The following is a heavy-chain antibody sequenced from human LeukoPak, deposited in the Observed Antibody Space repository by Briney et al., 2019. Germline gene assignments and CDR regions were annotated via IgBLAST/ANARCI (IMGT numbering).Heavy chain of an antibody. D-gene: IGHD3-9*01. CDR2: ISSSSSYI. CDR1: GFTFSSYS. J-gene: IGHJ4*02. V-gene: IGHV3-21*01. Sequence: GGSLRLSCAASGFTFSSYSMNWVRQAPGKGLEWVSSISSSSSYIYYADSVKGRFTISRDNAKNSLYLQMNSLRAEDTAVYYCAGNRILTGYYLFDYWGQGTLVTVSS. CDR3: AGNRILTGYYLFDY.